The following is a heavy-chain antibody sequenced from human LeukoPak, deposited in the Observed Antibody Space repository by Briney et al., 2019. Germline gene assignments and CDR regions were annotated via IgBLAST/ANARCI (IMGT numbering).Heavy chain of an antibody. Sequence: GGSLRLSCKTSGFTFSSYGMHWVRQAPGQGLEYVAAVSSNGGRTYYANSVKGRFTISRDNSKNTLYLQMNSLRAEDTAVYYCARGPSGYHNAGGQGNLVTVSS. CDR2: VSSNGGRT. J-gene: IGHJ4*02. CDR1: GFTFSSYG. CDR3: ARGPSGYHNA. V-gene: IGHV3-64*01. D-gene: IGHD5-12*01.